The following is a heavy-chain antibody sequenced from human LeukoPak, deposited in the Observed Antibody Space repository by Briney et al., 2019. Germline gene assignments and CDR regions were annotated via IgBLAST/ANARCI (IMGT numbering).Heavy chain of an antibody. CDR3: ARSSSWYGPFDY. CDR2: ISSSGSTI. Sequence: GGSLRLSCAASGFTFSSYEMNWVRQAPGKGLEWVSSISSSGSTIYYADSVKGRFTHSRDNAKNSLYLQMNSLRGEETAVYYCARSSSWYGPFDYWGQGTLVTVS. D-gene: IGHD6-13*01. V-gene: IGHV3-48*03. J-gene: IGHJ4*02. CDR1: GFTFSSYE.